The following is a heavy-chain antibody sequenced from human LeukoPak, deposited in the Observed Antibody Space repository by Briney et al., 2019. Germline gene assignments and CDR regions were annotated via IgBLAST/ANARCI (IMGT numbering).Heavy chain of an antibody. Sequence: SETLSLTCTVSGGSISSGGYYWSWIRQHPGKGLEWIGYIYYSGSTYYNPSLKSRVTISVDTPKNQFSLKLSSVTAADTAVYYCASTGSSSFPDYWGQGTLVTVSS. D-gene: IGHD6-13*01. CDR1: GGSISSGGYY. CDR3: ASTGSSSFPDY. J-gene: IGHJ4*02. CDR2: IYYSGST. V-gene: IGHV4-31*03.